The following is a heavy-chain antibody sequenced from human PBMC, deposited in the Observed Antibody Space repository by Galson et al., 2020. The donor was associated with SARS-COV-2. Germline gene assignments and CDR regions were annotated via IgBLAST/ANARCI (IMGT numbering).Heavy chain of an antibody. V-gene: IGHV3-30*03. D-gene: IGHD1-26*01. CDR3: ARGGQWELPYYFDV. CDR2: ISSDGSNR. J-gene: IGHJ4*02. CDR1: GFTFSSYV. Sequence: GGSLRLSCAASGFTFSSYVMHWVRQAPGKGPEWVAVISSDGSNRYYADYLKGRFTISRDNSKSTLYLQMNSLRAEDTALYYCARGGQWELPYYFDVWGQGTLVTVSS.